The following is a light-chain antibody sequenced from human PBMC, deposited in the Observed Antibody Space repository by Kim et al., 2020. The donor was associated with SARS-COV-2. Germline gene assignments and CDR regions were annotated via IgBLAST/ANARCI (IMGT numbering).Light chain of an antibody. CDR2: DTS. J-gene: IGKJ2*03. CDR3: QHRSDWPPEEYS. Sequence: PGERVILSCRASQRVNSFLAWYQQKPGQAPRLIIHDTSIRATGIPARFSGSGSGTDFTLTISSLEPEDSALYYCQHRSDWPPEEYSFGQGTKLEIK. V-gene: IGKV3-11*01. CDR1: QRVNSF.